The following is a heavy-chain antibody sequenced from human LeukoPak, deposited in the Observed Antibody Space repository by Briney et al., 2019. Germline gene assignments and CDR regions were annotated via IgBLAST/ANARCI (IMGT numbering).Heavy chain of an antibody. D-gene: IGHD3-22*01. CDR1: GYTFTGYY. J-gene: IGHJ4*02. V-gene: IGHV1-2*06. CDR2: INPNSDDT. CDR3: ARSPNYSDSSGYYYVSDS. Sequence: GASVKVSCKASGYTFTGYYIHWVRQAPGQGIEWMGRINPNSDDTNYAQRFQGRVTMTRDTSISAAYMELSRLRSDDTAVYYCARSPNYSDSSGYYYVSDSWGQETLVTVSS.